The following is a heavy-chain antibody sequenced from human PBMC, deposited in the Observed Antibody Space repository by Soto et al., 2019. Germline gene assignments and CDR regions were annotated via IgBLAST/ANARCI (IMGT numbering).Heavy chain of an antibody. CDR1: GFAFSNFH. J-gene: IGHJ6*02. CDR3: AKRFSDAWEAGMDV. V-gene: IGHV3-23*01. Sequence: EMQVLESGGGLVQPGGSLRLSCAASGFAFSNFHMNWVRQAPGKGLQWVATIGGAGNDIHYADSVEGRFTDSRDNSKNTPHLQMDGLRDEDTAIYYCAKRFSDAWEAGMDVWGQGTTVTVSS. D-gene: IGHD1-26*01. CDR2: IGGAGNDI.